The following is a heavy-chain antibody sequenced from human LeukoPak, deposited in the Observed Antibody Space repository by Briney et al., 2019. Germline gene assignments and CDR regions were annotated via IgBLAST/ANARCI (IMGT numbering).Heavy chain of an antibody. CDR2: IYYSGST. J-gene: IGHJ4*02. CDR3: ARIPSGYCSSTSCYTFTGFTDLYYFDY. V-gene: IGHV4-39*01. Sequence: SETLSLTCTVSGGSISSSSYYWGWIRQPPGKGLEWIGSIYYSGSTYYNPPLKSRVTISVDTSKNQFSLKLSSVTAADTAVYYCARIPSGYCSSTSCYTFTGFTDLYYFDYWGQGTLVTVSS. CDR1: GGSISSSSYY. D-gene: IGHD2-2*02.